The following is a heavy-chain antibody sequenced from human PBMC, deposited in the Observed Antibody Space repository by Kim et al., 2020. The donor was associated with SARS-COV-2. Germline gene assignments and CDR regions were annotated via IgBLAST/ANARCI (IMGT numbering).Heavy chain of an antibody. V-gene: IGHV4-61*02. Sequence: SETLSLTCTVSGGSISSGSYYWSWIRQPAGKGLEWIGRIYTSGSTNYNPSLKSRVTISVDTSKNQFSLKLSSVTAADTAVYYCAREFFSSGTFDYWGQGTLVTVSS. CDR3: AREFFSSGTFDY. D-gene: IGHD3-22*01. CDR1: GGSISSGSYY. CDR2: IYTSGST. J-gene: IGHJ4*02.